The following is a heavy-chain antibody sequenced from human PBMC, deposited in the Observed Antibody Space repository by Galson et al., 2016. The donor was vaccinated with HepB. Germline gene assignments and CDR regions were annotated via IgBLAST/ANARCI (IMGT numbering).Heavy chain of an antibody. CDR1: GYSFNGKY. D-gene: IGHD1-14*01. V-gene: IGHV1-2*02. J-gene: IGHJ4*02. CDR2: INPNNGGT. Sequence: SVKVSCKASGYSFNGKYIHWVRQAPGQGLEWMGWINPNNGGTKFALKFQGRVTMTRVMSISTAYMELSSLRSDDTALYYCAKDRGDGTFDYWGQGTLVTVSS. CDR3: AKDRGDGTFDY.